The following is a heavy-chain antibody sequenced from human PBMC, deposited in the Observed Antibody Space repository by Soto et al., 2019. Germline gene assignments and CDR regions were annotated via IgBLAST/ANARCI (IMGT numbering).Heavy chain of an antibody. J-gene: IGHJ5*02. CDR1: GGTFSSYA. Sequence: ASVKVSCKASGGTFSSYAISWVRQAPGQGLEWMGGIIPIFGTENYAQKFQGRVTMTTDTSTSTAYMELRSLRSDDTAVYYCATVTIFGVVPRFDPWGQGTLVTVSS. CDR2: IIPIFGTE. D-gene: IGHD3-3*01. V-gene: IGHV1-69*05. CDR3: ATVTIFGVVPRFDP.